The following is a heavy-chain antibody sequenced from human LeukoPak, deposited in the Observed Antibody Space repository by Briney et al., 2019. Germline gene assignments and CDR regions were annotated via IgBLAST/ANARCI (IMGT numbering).Heavy chain of an antibody. CDR1: AGSISSYY. CDR3: ARYCSSTSCYFFDS. V-gene: IGHV4-59*08. CDR2: VYYSGST. J-gene: IGHJ4*02. D-gene: IGHD2-2*01. Sequence: SDTLSLTCTVSAGSISSYYWSWIRQHPGKGLEGIGYVYYSGSTNYNPSLKSRVTISVDTSKSQFSLKLSSVTAADTAVYYCARYCSSTSCYFFDSWGQGTLVTVSS.